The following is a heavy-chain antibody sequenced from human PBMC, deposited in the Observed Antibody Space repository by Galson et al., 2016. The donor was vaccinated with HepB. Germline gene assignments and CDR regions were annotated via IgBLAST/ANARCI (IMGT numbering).Heavy chain of an antibody. CDR2: VWDDGSNK. Sequence: SLRLSCAASGFSFSNYGMYWVRQAPGKGLEWVTVVWDDGSNKYYADSVKGRFTISRDNSKNTLYLQMNSLRAEDTAVYYCAREAHSSGWYNMDVCGKGTTLTVSS. V-gene: IGHV3-33*01. CDR3: AREAHSSGWYNMDV. J-gene: IGHJ6*03. D-gene: IGHD6-19*01. CDR1: GFSFSNYG.